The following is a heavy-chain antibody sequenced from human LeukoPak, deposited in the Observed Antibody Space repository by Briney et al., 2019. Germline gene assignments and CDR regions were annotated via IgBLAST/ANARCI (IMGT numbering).Heavy chain of an antibody. CDR1: GFTFSSYG. CDR2: IWYDGSNK. D-gene: IGHD3/OR15-3a*01. Sequence: GGSLRLSCAASGFTFSSYGMHWVRQAPGKGLEWVAVIWYDGSNKYYADSVKGRFTISRDNSKNTLYLPMNSLRAEDTAVYYCARDRARFGLYPLTTSVDYWGQGSLVTVSS. J-gene: IGHJ4*02. CDR3: ARDRARFGLYPLTTSVDY. V-gene: IGHV3-33*01.